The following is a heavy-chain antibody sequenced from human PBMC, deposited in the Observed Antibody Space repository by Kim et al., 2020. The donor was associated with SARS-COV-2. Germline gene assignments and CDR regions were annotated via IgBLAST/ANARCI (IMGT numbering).Heavy chain of an antibody. CDR3: ANLGYCSGGSCYDY. J-gene: IGHJ4*02. D-gene: IGHD2-15*01. V-gene: IGHV4-39*01. Sequence: SPSLQSRVTIPVDTSKNQFSLKLSSVTAADTAVYYCANLGYCSGGSCYDYWGQGTLVTVSS.